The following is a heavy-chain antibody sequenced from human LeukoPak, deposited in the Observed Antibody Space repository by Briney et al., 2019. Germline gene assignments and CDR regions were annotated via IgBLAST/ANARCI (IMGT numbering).Heavy chain of an antibody. CDR2: INTDSSDI. CDR1: GFTFSRYA. Sequence: GGSLRLSCAASGFTFSRYAMNWVRQAPGKGLEWVSYINTDSSDIHYTDSVKGRFTISRDNARNTLYLQLSSLRAEDSGVYYCARDTFQPGLIDSWGQGTLVTVSS. D-gene: IGHD2-2*01. J-gene: IGHJ4*02. CDR3: ARDTFQPGLIDS. V-gene: IGHV3-21*05.